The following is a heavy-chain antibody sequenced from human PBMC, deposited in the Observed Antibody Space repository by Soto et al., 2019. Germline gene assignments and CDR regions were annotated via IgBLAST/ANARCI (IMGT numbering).Heavy chain of an antibody. D-gene: IGHD3-3*01. J-gene: IGHJ4*02. CDR2: ISGSGGST. CDR3: AKDLYSRRITIFGVVTPNFDY. V-gene: IGHV3-23*01. CDR1: GFTFSSYA. Sequence: GGSLRLSCAASGFTFSSYAMGWVRQAPGKGLEWVSAISGSGGSTYYADSVKGRFTISRDNSKNTLYLQMNSLRAEDTAVYYCAKDLYSRRITIFGVVTPNFDYWGQGTLVTVSS.